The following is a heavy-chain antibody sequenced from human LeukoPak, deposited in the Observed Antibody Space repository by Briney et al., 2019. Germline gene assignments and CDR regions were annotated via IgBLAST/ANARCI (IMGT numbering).Heavy chain of an antibody. CDR2: MNPNSGNT. Sequence: SVPVSCLASGYTFTRYDINWVRQATGQGLEWLGWMNPNSGNTGYAQKFQGRVTMTRNTSISTAYMELSSLRSEDTAVYFCARGYYDSSGYYQTFDPWGQETLVTVSS. J-gene: IGHJ5*02. CDR1: GYTFTRYD. CDR3: ARGYYDSSGYYQTFDP. D-gene: IGHD3-22*01. V-gene: IGHV1-8*01.